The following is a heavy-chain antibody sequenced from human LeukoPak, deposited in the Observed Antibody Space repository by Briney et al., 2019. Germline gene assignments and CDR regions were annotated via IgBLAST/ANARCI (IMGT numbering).Heavy chain of an antibody. J-gene: IGHJ2*01. V-gene: IGHV4-39*01. CDR1: GGSISSSSYY. CDR3: ARPAILTGYYNWYFEL. CDR2: IYYSGST. D-gene: IGHD3-9*01. Sequence: PSETLSLTCTVSGGSISSSSYYWGWIRQPPGKGLEWIGSIYYSGSTYYNPSLKSRVTISVDTSKNQFSLKLSSVTAADTAVYYCARPAILTGYYNWYFELWGRGTLVTVSS.